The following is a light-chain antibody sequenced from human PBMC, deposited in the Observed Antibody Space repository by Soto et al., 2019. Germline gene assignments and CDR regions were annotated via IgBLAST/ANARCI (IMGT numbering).Light chain of an antibody. J-gene: IGLJ3*02. CDR1: RSNIGAGYD. Sequence: QSVLTHPPSVSGAPGQRVTISCTGSRSNIGAGYDVHWYQQLPGTAPKLLIYGNNNRPSGVPDRFSGSKSGTSASLAITGLQAEDEADYYCQSYDSSLSGWVFGGGTKLTVL. CDR2: GNN. CDR3: QSYDSSLSGWV. V-gene: IGLV1-40*01.